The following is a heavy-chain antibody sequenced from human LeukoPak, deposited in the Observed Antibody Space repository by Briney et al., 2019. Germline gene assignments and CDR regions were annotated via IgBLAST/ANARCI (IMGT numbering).Heavy chain of an antibody. Sequence: GGSLRLSCEASGFTFSTYWMSWVRQAPGKGLEWVANIKQDGSEKYYVDSVKGRFTISRDNAKNSLYLQMNSLRAEDTAMYYCARDSAGNDDWGQGTLVTVSS. D-gene: IGHD6-13*01. CDR3: ARDSAGNDD. V-gene: IGHV3-7*01. J-gene: IGHJ4*02. CDR1: GFTFSTYW. CDR2: IKQDGSEK.